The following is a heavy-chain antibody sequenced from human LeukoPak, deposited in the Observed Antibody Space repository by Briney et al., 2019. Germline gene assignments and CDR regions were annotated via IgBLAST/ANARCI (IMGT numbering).Heavy chain of an antibody. D-gene: IGHD3-10*01. CDR3: AKRGVVIRGILVIGYHQEAYHYDY. CDR1: GISLSNYA. CDR2: ISERGGTT. V-gene: IGHV3-23*01. Sequence: GGSLRLSCVVSGISLSNYAMSWVRQAPGKGLEWVSYISERGGTTTYANSVKGRFTISRDNSLNTMYLQMSSLRAEDTAVYFCAKRGVVIRGILVIGYHQEAYHYDYWGQGVLVTVSS. J-gene: IGHJ4*02.